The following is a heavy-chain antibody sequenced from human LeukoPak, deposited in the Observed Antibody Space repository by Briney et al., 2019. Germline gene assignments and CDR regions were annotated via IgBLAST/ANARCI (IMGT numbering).Heavy chain of an antibody. V-gene: IGHV4-38-2*02. J-gene: IGHJ5*02. D-gene: IGHD2-21*01. CDR3: ARPLDNCGGDCPSHNWFDP. CDR1: GYSISSGYY. CDR2: IYHSRST. Sequence: PSEALSLTCTVSGYSISSGYYWGWIRQPPGKGLEWIGSIYHSRSTYYNPSLKSRVTISVDTSKNQFSLKLSSVTAADTAVYYCARPLDNCGGDCPSHNWFDPWGQGTLVTVSS.